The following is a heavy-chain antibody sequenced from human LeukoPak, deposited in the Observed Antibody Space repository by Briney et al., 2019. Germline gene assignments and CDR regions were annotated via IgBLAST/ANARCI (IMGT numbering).Heavy chain of an antibody. Sequence: GGSLRLSCAASGFTFSSYAMTWVRQAPGKGLEWVSGITGSGDSTYYADSVKGRFTISRDDSKNTLYLQMNTLRAEDTAVYYCAKNKRGSTYSGINYWGQGTLVTVSS. D-gene: IGHD6-13*01. J-gene: IGHJ4*02. CDR1: GFTFSSYA. CDR3: AKNKRGSTYSGINY. CDR2: ITGSGDST. V-gene: IGHV3-23*01.